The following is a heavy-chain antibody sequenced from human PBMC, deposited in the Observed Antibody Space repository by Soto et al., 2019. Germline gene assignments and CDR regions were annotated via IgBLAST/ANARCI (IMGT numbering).Heavy chain of an antibody. D-gene: IGHD4-17*01. Sequence: EVQLLESGGGLVQPGGSLRLSCAPSEFTFSNYAMSWVRQAPGKGLEWVSSISGRGTNTYYADSVKGRFTISRDNSKNTLYLQMNSLGAEDTALYYCARTTSPLYRDYDLYYYYRMDVWGQGTTVTVSS. CDR2: ISGRGTNT. CDR3: ARTTSPLYRDYDLYYYYRMDV. V-gene: IGHV3-23*01. J-gene: IGHJ6*02. CDR1: EFTFSNYA.